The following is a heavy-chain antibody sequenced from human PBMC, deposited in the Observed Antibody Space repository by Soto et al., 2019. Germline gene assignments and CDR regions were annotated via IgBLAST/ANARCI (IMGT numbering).Heavy chain of an antibody. D-gene: IGHD6-6*01. J-gene: IGHJ6*02. CDR3: ARGLSVSSGYYYGMDV. CDR2: MNPNSGNT. V-gene: IGHV1-8*01. CDR1: GYTFTSYD. Sequence: GASVKVSCKASGYTFTSYDINWVRQATGQGLEWMGWMNPNSGNTGYAQKFQGRVTMTRNTSISTAYMELSSLRSEDTAVYYCARGLSVSSGYYYGMDVWGQGTTVTVSS.